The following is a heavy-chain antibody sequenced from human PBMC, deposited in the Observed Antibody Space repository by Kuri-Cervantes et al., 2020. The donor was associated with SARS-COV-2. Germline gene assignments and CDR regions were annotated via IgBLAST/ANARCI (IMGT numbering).Heavy chain of an antibody. V-gene: IGHV1-2*02. D-gene: IGHD6-6*01. CDR2: INPNSGGT. Sequence: AAEKVSCKASGYTFTGYYMHWVRQAPGQGLEWMGWINPNSGGTNYAQKFQGRVTMTRDTSINTAYMELSRLRSEDTAVYYCARDSSSPQLYYYYYYMDVWGKGTTVTVSS. CDR1: GYTFTGYY. J-gene: IGHJ6*03. CDR3: ARDSSSPQLYYYYYYMDV.